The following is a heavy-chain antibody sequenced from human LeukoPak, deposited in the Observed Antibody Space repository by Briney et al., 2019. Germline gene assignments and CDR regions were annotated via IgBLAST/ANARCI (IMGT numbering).Heavy chain of an antibody. J-gene: IGHJ4*02. Sequence: GASVKVSCKASGGTFSSYAISWVRQAPGQGLEWMGRIIPILGIANYAQKFQGRVTITADKSTSTAYMELSSLRSEDTAVYYCARDYAGTTPGFDYWGQGTLVTVSS. CDR3: ARDYAGTTPGFDY. CDR2: IIPILGIA. D-gene: IGHD1-1*01. V-gene: IGHV1-69*04. CDR1: GGTFSSYA.